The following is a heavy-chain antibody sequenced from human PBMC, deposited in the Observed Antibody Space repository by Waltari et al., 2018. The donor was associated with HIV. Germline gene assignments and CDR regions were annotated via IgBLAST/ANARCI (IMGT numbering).Heavy chain of an antibody. D-gene: IGHD2-2*01. CDR3: ARSIVVVPAAMAYNWFDP. V-gene: IGHV4-39*01. CDR1: GGSISSSRYY. CDR2: IYYSGST. Sequence: QLQLQESGPGLVKPSETLSLTCTVSGGSISSSRYYWGWIRQPPGQGLEWIGSIYYSGSTDYNPSLKRRVTISVDTSKNQFSLKRSSVTAADTAVYYCARSIVVVPAAMAYNWFDPWGQGTLVTVSS. J-gene: IGHJ5*02.